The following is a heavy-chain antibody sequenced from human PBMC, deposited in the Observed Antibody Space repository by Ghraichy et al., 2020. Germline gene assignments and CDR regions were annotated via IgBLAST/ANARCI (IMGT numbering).Heavy chain of an antibody. D-gene: IGHD5-12*01. J-gene: IGHJ4*02. CDR2: LSGSTDST. V-gene: IGHV3-23*01. CDR1: GFTFSSYA. CDR3: AKANGGYSGYDYYFEY. Sequence: SCAASGFTFSSYAMSWVRQAPGKGLEWVSGLSGSTDSTYYADSVKGRFTISRDNSKNTLYLQMNSLRAEDTAVYYCAKANGGYSGYDYYFEYWGQGTLVTVSS.